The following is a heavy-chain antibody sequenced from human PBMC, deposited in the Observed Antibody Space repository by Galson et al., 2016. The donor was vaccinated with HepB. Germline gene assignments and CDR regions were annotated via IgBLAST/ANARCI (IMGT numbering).Heavy chain of an antibody. J-gene: IGHJ4*02. D-gene: IGHD6-19*01. CDR2: VPYGGGA. V-gene: IGHV4-59*08. Sequence: SETLSLTCTVSGGSISSCYCHWVRQSPGKGLEWIGYVPYGGGANYNPSLKSRVTISADSSNKQFSLTLTSVTAADTAVYYCAGGWQFDYWGQGMLVTVAS. CDR1: GGSISSCY. CDR3: AGGWQFDY.